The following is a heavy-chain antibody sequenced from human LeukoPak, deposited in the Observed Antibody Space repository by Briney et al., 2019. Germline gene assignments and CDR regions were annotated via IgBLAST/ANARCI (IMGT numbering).Heavy chain of an antibody. CDR2: IYYSGST. Sequence: SETLSLPCAVYGGSISGYYWSWIRQPPGKGLEWIGSIYYSGSTYYNPSLKSRVTISVDTSKNQFSLKLSSVTAADTAVYYCAVTPDCSSTSCYAEAYSTPLYGMDVWGQGTTVTVSS. CDR1: GGSISGYY. D-gene: IGHD2-2*01. V-gene: IGHV4-34*01. CDR3: AVTPDCSSTSCYAEAYSTPLYGMDV. J-gene: IGHJ6*02.